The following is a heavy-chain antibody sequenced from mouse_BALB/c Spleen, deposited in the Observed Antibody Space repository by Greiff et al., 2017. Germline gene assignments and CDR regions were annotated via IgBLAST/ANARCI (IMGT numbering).Heavy chain of an antibody. V-gene: IGHV3-8*02. D-gene: IGHD3-2*01. Sequence: DVKLVESGPSLVKPSQTLSLTCSVTGDSITSGYWNWIRKFPGNKLEYMGYISYSGSTYYNPSLKSRISITRDTSKNQYYLQLNSVTTEDTATYYCAREGRQVGLPAWFAYWGQGTLVTVSA. CDR1: GDSITSGY. CDR2: ISYSGST. J-gene: IGHJ3*01. CDR3: AREGRQVGLPAWFAY.